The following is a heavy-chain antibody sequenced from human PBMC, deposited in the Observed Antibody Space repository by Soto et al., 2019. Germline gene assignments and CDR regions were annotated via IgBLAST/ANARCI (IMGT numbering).Heavy chain of an antibody. Sequence: QVPLVQSGAEVKKPGASVKVSCKASGYTFTSYGITWVRQAPGQGLEWMGWISTYNGNTNYAQKLQGRVTMSTDTSTSTAYMELRSLRSDDTAVYYCARVPATGYYYDSSGYYDFDYWGQGTLVTVSS. CDR2: ISTYNGNT. CDR3: ARVPATGYYYDSSGYYDFDY. V-gene: IGHV1-18*01. CDR1: GYTFTSYG. D-gene: IGHD3-22*01. J-gene: IGHJ4*02.